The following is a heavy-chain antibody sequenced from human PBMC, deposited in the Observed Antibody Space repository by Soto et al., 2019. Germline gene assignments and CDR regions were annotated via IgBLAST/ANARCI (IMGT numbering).Heavy chain of an antibody. CDR3: ARGVVSDAYCFTLNCPGNAWRFDY. J-gene: IGHJ4*02. D-gene: IGHD2-21*01. CDR2: INHRGST. CDR1: GGSFSGYY. Sequence: QVQLQQWGAGLLKPSETLSLTCAVYGGSFSGYYWTWIRQPPGKGLEWIGEINHRGSTNYNPSLKSRVTISVDTSKNQFSLKLSSVTAADTAVFYCARGVVSDAYCFTLNCPGNAWRFDYWGPGTLVTVSS. V-gene: IGHV4-34*01.